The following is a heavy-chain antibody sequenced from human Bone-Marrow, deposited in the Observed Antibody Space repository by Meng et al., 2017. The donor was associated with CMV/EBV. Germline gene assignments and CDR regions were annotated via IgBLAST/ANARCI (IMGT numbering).Heavy chain of an antibody. CDR1: GDSVNSRYW. V-gene: IGHV4-4*01. CDR2: IYHSGRT. CDR3: ARNHGKTDFDY. Sequence: TCAVSGDSVNSRYWWSWVRQPPGKGLEWIGEIYHSGRTNDNPSLKSRVTISVDKSKNQFSLKLSSVTAADTAVYCCARNHGKTDFDYWGQGTLVTVSS. J-gene: IGHJ4*02. D-gene: IGHD1-14*01.